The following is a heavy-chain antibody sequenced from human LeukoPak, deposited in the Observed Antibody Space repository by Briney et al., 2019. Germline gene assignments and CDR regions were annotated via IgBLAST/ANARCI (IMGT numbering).Heavy chain of an antibody. Sequence: GGSLRLSCAASGFTFSSYWMHWVRQAPGKGLVWVSHINSDGSSTRHADSVKGRFTISRDNAKSTLYLQMNGLRAEDTAVYYCAARGYCSSTSCLLEYWGQGTLVTVSS. CDR1: GFTFSSYW. CDR3: AARGYCSSTSCLLEY. CDR2: INSDGSST. D-gene: IGHD2-2*01. J-gene: IGHJ4*02. V-gene: IGHV3-74*01.